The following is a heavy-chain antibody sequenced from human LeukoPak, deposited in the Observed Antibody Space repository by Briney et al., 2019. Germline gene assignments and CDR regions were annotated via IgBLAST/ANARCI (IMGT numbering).Heavy chain of an antibody. D-gene: IGHD5-24*01. CDR1: GFTFSVAA. Sequence: PGGSLRLSCAASGFTFSVAAMTWVRQAPGKGLEWVSLIGASGESTYYADSVKGRFTISRDHSKNTLSLQMNSLRVEDTAMYFYAKDIQLSTWGLGTMVTVSS. J-gene: IGHJ3*01. CDR2: IGASGEST. V-gene: IGHV3-23*01. CDR3: AKDIQLST.